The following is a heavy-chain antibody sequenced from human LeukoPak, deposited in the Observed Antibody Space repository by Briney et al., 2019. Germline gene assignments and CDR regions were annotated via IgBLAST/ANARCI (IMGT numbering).Heavy chain of an antibody. Sequence: GESLKISCKGSGYSFTSYWIGSVRQMPGKGLEWMGIIYPGDSDTRYSPSFQGQVTIAADKSISTAYLQWSSLKASDTAMYYCARQPVKTYYDILTGYYNEIDYWGQGTLVTVSS. V-gene: IGHV5-51*01. D-gene: IGHD3-9*01. CDR3: ARQPVKTYYDILTGYYNEIDY. CDR1: GYSFTSYW. J-gene: IGHJ4*02. CDR2: IYPGDSDT.